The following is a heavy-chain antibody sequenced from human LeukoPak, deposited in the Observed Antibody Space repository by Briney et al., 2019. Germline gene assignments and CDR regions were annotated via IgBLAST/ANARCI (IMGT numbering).Heavy chain of an antibody. CDR1: VGSISGHF. CDR3: ARAQYSGSCFDY. J-gene: IGHJ4*03. CDR2: IYYSGAT. D-gene: IGHD1-26*01. V-gene: IGHV4-59*11. Sequence: PSETLSLTCTVSVGSISGHFWSWVRQAPGTGLDWIGHIYYSGATNYNPSLRSRVTISVDTSKNQFSLKLRSVTAADTAVYYCARAQYSGSCFDYWGQGTLVTVSS.